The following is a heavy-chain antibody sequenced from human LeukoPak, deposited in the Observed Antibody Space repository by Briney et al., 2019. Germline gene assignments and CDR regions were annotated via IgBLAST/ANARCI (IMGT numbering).Heavy chain of an antibody. CDR1: GGSISSYY. CDR2: IESKTDGGTT. CDR3: TTGLKLPYFDY. D-gene: IGHD1-26*01. V-gene: IGHV3-15*04. Sequence: ETLSLTCTVSGGSISSYYWSWVRQAPGKGLEWVGRIESKTDGGTTDYAAPVKGRFTISRDDSKNTLYLQMNSLKTEDTAVYYCTTGLKLPYFDYWGQGTLVTVSS. J-gene: IGHJ4*02.